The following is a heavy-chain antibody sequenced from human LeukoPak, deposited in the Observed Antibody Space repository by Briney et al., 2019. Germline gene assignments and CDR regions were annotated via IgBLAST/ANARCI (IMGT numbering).Heavy chain of an antibody. J-gene: IGHJ3*02. V-gene: IGHV3-30*01. CDR2: ISYDGSNK. CDR1: GFTFSSYA. Sequence: PGGSLRLSCAASGFTFSSYAMHWVRQAPGKGLEWVAVISYDGSNKYYADSVKGRFTISRDNSKNTLYLQMNSLRAEDTAVNYCARDWRYCSSTSCPTDAFDIWGQGTMVTVSS. CDR3: ARDWRYCSSTSCPTDAFDI. D-gene: IGHD2-2*01.